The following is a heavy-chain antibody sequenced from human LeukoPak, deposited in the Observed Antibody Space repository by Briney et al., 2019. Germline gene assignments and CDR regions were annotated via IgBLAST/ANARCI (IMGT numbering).Heavy chain of an antibody. D-gene: IGHD2-2*01. CDR3: ARGRHCSSTSCYDYTWFDP. J-gene: IGHJ5*02. Sequence: GASVKVSCKASGYTFTSYDINWVRQATGQGLEWMGWMNPNSGNTGYAQKFQGRVTMTRNTSISTAYMELSSLRSEETAVYYCARGRHCSSTSCYDYTWFDPWGQGTLVTVSS. CDR1: GYTFTSYD. V-gene: IGHV1-8*01. CDR2: MNPNSGNT.